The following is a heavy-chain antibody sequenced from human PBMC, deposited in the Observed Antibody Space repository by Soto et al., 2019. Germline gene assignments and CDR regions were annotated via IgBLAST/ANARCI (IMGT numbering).Heavy chain of an antibody. CDR2: ISAYNGNT. J-gene: IGHJ4*02. D-gene: IGHD3-9*01. CDR3: ARGYDILTGYYPNDYFDY. V-gene: IGHV1-18*01. Sequence: QVQLVQSGAEVKKPGASVKVSCKASGYTFTSYGISWVRQAPGQGLEWMGWISAYNGNTNYAQKLQGRVTMTTDTSTSPAYMELRSLRSDDTAVYYCARGYDILTGYYPNDYFDYWGQVTLVTVSS. CDR1: GYTFTSYG.